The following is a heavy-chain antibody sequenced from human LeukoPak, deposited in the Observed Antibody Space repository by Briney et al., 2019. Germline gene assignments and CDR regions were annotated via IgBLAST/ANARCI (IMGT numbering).Heavy chain of an antibody. CDR1: GYTFTSYG. CDR2: ISAYNGNT. V-gene: IGHV1-18*01. Sequence: ASVKVSCKASGYTFTSYGISWVRQAPGQGLEWMGWISAYNGNTNYAQKLQGRVTMTTDTSASTAYMELRSLRSDDTAVYYCARKEAVAGLFDYWGQGTLVTVSS. D-gene: IGHD6-19*01. J-gene: IGHJ4*02. CDR3: ARKEAVAGLFDY.